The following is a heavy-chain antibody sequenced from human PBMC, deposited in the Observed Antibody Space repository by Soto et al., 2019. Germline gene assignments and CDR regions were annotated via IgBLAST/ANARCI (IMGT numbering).Heavy chain of an antibody. CDR1: GCTLTEWS. D-gene: IGHD3-22*01. V-gene: IGHV1-24*01. CDR3: ATLFSPSDYYDSSGL. J-gene: IGHJ3*01. Sequence: ASVKVSCKVSGCTLTEWSMHWLRQSPGKGLEWMGGFDPEDGETIYAQKFQGRVTMTEDTSTDTAYMELSSLRSEDTAVYYCATLFSPSDYYDSSGLWGQGTMVTVSS. CDR2: FDPEDGET.